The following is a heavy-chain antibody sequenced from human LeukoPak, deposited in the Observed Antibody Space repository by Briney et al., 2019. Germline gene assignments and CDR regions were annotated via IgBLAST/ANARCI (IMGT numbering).Heavy chain of an antibody. J-gene: IGHJ5*02. CDR2: IYPGDSDT. CDR1: GYSFTSYW. V-gene: IGHV5-51*01. D-gene: IGHD4-17*01. CDR3: ARMANYGDYDGNWFDP. Sequence: LGESLKISCKGSGYSFTSYWIGWVRQMPGKGLEWMGIIYPGDSDTRYSPSFQGQVTISADKSISTAYLQWGSLKASDTAMYYCARMANYGDYDGNWFDPWGQGTLVTVSS.